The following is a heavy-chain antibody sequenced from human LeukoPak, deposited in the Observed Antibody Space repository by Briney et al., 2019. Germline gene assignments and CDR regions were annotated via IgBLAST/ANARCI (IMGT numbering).Heavy chain of an antibody. CDR3: AKGTYSSGWYDIDY. CDR1: GFTFSSYA. D-gene: IGHD6-19*01. Sequence: GGSLRLSCAASGFTFSSYAMSWVRQAPGKGLEWVSAISGSGGSTYYADSVKGRFTISRDNSKNALYLQMNSLRAEDTAVYYCAKGTYSSGWYDIDYWGQGTLVTVSS. CDR2: ISGSGGST. V-gene: IGHV3-23*01. J-gene: IGHJ4*02.